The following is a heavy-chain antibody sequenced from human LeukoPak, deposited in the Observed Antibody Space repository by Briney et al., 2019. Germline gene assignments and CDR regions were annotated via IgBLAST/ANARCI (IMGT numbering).Heavy chain of an antibody. V-gene: IGHV3-23*01. CDR1: GFTFTSYA. CDR2: ISGSGGST. D-gene: IGHD6-6*01. J-gene: IGHJ4*02. CDR3: AKMGVVAARPGTFDY. Sequence: GGSLRLSSAASGFTFTSYAMSWVRQAPGKGLEWVSAISGSGGSTYHADSVKGRFTISRDNSKNTLYLQMNSLRAEDTAVYYCAKMGVVAARPGTFDYWGQGTLVTASS.